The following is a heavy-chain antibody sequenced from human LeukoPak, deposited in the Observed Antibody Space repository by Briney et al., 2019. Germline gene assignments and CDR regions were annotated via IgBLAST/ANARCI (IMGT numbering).Heavy chain of an antibody. CDR1: GFTFDDYA. V-gene: IGHV3-48*01. D-gene: IGHD1-1*01. J-gene: IGHJ6*03. CDR2: ISSSSSTI. Sequence: GGSLRLSCAASGFTFDDYAMHWVRQAPGKGLEWVSYISSSSSTIYYADSVKGRFTISRDNAKNSLYLQMNSLRAEDTAVYYCARDIAPNDPYYMDVWGKGTTVTVSS. CDR3: ARDIAPNDPYYMDV.